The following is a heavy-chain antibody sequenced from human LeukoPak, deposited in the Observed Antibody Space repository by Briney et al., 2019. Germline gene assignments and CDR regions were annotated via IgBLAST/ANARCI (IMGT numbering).Heavy chain of an antibody. V-gene: IGHV4-4*07. CDR1: GGSISSYY. J-gene: IGHJ2*01. CDR3: ARDALGYCSGGSCAWYFDL. Sequence: SETLSLTCTVSGGSISSYYWSWIRQPAGKGLEWIGRIYTSGSTNYNPSLKSRVTMSVDTSKNQFSLKLSSVTAADTAVYYCARDALGYCSGGSCAWYFDLWGRGTLVTVSS. CDR2: IYTSGST. D-gene: IGHD2-15*01.